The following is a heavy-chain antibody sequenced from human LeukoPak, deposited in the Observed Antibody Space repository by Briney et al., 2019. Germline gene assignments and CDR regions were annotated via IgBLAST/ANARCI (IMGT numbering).Heavy chain of an antibody. D-gene: IGHD6-13*01. CDR3: ARVFRSGSSWYYHY. Sequence: SETLSLTCAVYGGSFSGYYWSWIRQPPGKGLEWIGEINHSGSTNYNPSLKSRVTISVETSKNQFSLKLSSVTAADTAVYYCARVFRSGSSWYYHYWGQGTLVTVSS. J-gene: IGHJ4*02. V-gene: IGHV4-34*01. CDR2: INHSGST. CDR1: GGSFSGYY.